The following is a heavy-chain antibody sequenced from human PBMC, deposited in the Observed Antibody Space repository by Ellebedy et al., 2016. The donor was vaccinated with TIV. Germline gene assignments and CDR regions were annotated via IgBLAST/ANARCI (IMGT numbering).Heavy chain of an antibody. Sequence: GESLKISCEVYGFTYDIFWMSWVRQAPGKGLEWVANIENDGTDKYYVESVKGRFTSSRDNARNSLYLQMTSLRAEDTAVYYCARDNWNGLASDYWGQGTLVTVSS. D-gene: IGHD1-20*01. CDR1: GFTYDIFW. CDR2: IENDGTDK. V-gene: IGHV3-7*04. CDR3: ARDNWNGLASDY. J-gene: IGHJ4*02.